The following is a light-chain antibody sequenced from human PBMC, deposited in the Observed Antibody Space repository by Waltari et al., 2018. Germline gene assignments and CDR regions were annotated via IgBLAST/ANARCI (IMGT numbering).Light chain of an antibody. Sequence: DIVMTQSPDSLAVSLGERATIHCKSSQSILFSSNNQNYLAWYQQKPGQPPKLLIYWASTRQFGVPDRCSGSGSGTDFTLTISSLQAEDVAVYYCQQYYSSPYTFGQGTKLEIK. J-gene: IGKJ2*01. CDR2: WAS. CDR1: QSILFSSNNQNY. V-gene: IGKV4-1*01. CDR3: QQYYSSPYT.